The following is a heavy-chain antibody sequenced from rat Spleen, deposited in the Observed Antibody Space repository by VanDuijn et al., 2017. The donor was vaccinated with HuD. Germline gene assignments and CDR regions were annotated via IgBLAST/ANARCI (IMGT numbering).Heavy chain of an antibody. CDR2: ISNDGVNT. CDR1: GFTFSSYW. CDR3: ARLSSGYGVMDA. D-gene: IGHD4-3*01. J-gene: IGHJ4*01. Sequence: EVQLVETGGGLVQPGKSLKLSCVASGFTFSSYWMYWVRQAPGKGLEWVSSISNDGVNTYYPDSVKGRFTISRDNAKNTQYLQMDSLRSEDTATYYCARLSSGYGVMDAWGQGASVTVSS. V-gene: IGHV5-58*01.